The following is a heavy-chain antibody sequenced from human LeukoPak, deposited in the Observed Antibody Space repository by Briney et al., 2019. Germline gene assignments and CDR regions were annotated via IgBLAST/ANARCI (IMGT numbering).Heavy chain of an antibody. Sequence: ASVTVSCKASGYTFTSYGISWVRQAPGQGLEWMGWISAYNGNTNYAQKLQGRVTMTTDTSTSTAYMGLRSLRSDDTAVYYCASFDHHSGWYDYWGQGTLVTVSS. J-gene: IGHJ4*02. CDR1: GYTFTSYG. CDR2: ISAYNGNT. CDR3: ASFDHHSGWYDY. D-gene: IGHD6-19*01. V-gene: IGHV1-18*01.